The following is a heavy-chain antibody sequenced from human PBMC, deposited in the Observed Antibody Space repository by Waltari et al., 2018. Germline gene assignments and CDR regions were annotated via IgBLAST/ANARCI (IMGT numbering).Heavy chain of an antibody. V-gene: IGHV3-7*01. Sequence: VHLVVCGRGWVVTGGSVSLTFADSVLSFEHLWMDWVRQAPGKGLEWAANINPDGSAKNYVDSVKGRFTIFRDNTKNSLYLQMNSLRAEDTAIYYCSESLNVWGPGTTVTVSS. J-gene: IGHJ6*02. CDR3: SESLNV. CDR2: INPDGSAK. CDR1: VLSFEHLW.